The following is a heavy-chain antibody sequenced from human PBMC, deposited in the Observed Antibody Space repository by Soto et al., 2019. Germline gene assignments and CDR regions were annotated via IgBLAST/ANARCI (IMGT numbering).Heavy chain of an antibody. J-gene: IGHJ4*02. CDR1: GGSISSYY. CDR2: IYYSGST. D-gene: IGHD6-13*01. V-gene: IGHV4-59*01. CDR3: ARGKAARLDY. Sequence: SETLSLTCTVSGGSISSYYWSWIRQPPGKGLEWIGYIYYSGSTNYNPSLKSRVTISVDTSKNQFSLKLSSVTAADTAVYYCARGKAARLDYWGQGTLVTVPS.